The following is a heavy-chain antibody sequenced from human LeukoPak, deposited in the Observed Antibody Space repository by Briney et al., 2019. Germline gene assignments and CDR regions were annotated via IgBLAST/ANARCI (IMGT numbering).Heavy chain of an antibody. CDR2: ISSRSGYI. D-gene: IGHD6-19*01. V-gene: IGHV3-21*01. Sequence: PGGSLRLSCAASGFTFSSYSMSWVRQAPGKGLEWVSSISSRSGYIYYGDSVKGRFTISRDNAKNSLYQQMNTLRAEDTAVYYCASFDSSGWHYFDYWGQGTLVTVSA. CDR1: GFTFSSYS. J-gene: IGHJ4*02. CDR3: ASFDSSGWHYFDY.